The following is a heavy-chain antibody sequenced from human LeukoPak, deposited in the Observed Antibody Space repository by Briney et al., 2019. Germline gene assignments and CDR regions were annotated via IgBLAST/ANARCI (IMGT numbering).Heavy chain of an antibody. CDR2: IITTGGAI. D-gene: IGHD6-19*01. CDR1: GFTFSDYF. CDR3: ARASPDRSGWHYFDF. Sequence: GESLRLSCAASGFTFSDYFMTWIRQAPGKGLECVSYIITTGGAIKYADSVKGRFAISRDNAKGSLYLQMNSLSAEDTAVYYCARASPDRSGWHYFDFWGRGTLVTVSS. J-gene: IGHJ4*02. V-gene: IGHV3-11*01.